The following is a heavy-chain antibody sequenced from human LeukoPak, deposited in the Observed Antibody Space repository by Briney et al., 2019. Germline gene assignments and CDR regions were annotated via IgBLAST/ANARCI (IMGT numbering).Heavy chain of an antibody. V-gene: IGHV1-18*01. D-gene: IGHD2-15*01. Sequence: ASVKVSCKASGYTFTSYGISWVRQAPGQGLEWMGWISAYNGNTNYAQKLQGRVTMTTDTSTSTAYMELRSLRSEDTAVYYCARDSVYFSGGSWSHYYYYYGMDVWGQGTTVTVSS. CDR2: ISAYNGNT. CDR1: GYTFTSYG. J-gene: IGHJ6*02. CDR3: ARDSVYFSGGSWSHYYYYYGMDV.